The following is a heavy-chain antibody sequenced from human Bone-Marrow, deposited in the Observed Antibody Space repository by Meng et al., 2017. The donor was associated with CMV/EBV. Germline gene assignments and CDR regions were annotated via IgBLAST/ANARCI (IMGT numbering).Heavy chain of an antibody. CDR3: ARGTKGPATVLCGVVDT. CDR2: ISSSGSTI. J-gene: IGHJ5*02. Sequence: SLNISCAASGFTFSDYYMSWIRQAPGKGLEWVSYISSSGSTIYYADSVKGRFTISSDNAKNSLYLQMSSRRAEDTAVFYCARGTKGPATVLCGVVDTWGQGTLVTVSS. D-gene: IGHD2-15*01. V-gene: IGHV3-11*04. CDR1: GFTFSDYY.